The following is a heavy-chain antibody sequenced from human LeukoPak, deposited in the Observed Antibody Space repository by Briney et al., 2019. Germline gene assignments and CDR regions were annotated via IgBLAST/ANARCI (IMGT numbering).Heavy chain of an antibody. Sequence: GGSLRLSCAASGFTFSSYAMSWVRQAPGKGLEWVSAISGSGGSTYDADSVRGRFTISRDNSKNTLYLQMNSLRAEDTAIYYCARQQGYCSDGACYFDFWGQGPLVTVSS. CDR3: ARQQGYCSDGACYFDF. D-gene: IGHD2-15*01. V-gene: IGHV3-23*01. CDR1: GFTFSSYA. J-gene: IGHJ4*02. CDR2: ISGSGGST.